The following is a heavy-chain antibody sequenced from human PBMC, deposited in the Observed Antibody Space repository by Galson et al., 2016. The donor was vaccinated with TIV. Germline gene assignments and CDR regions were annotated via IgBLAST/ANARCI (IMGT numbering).Heavy chain of an antibody. D-gene: IGHD2-2*02. V-gene: IGHV3-9*01. J-gene: IGHJ6*02. CDR2: INWNSGYF. Sequence: SLRLSCAASGFSFDDYAMHWVRQVPGKGLEWVSGINWNSGYFGYADSVRGRFTILRDSAQNSLYLHMSSLRAEDTAFYYCAKDMNRGCTTSNCYSYDYYYYALDVWCQGTTVTVSS. CDR1: GFSFDDYA. CDR3: AKDMNRGCTTSNCYSYDYYYYALDV.